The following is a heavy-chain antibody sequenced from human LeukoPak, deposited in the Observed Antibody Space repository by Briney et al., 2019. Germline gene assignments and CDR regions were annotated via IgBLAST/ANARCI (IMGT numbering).Heavy chain of an antibody. V-gene: IGHV4-59*01. J-gene: IGHJ4*02. CDR2: IYYSGST. D-gene: IGHD6-13*01. CDR1: GGSFSGYY. Sequence: SETLSLTCAVYGGSFSGYYWSWIRQPPGKGLEWIGYIYYSGSTNYNSSLKSRVTISVDTSKNQFSLKLSSVTAADTAVYYCAREGEGYSSSWYFDYWGQGTLVTVSS. CDR3: AREGEGYSSSWYFDY.